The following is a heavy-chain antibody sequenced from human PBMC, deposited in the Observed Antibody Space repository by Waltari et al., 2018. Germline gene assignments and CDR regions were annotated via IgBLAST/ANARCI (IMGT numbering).Heavy chain of an antibody. CDR1: GGSISSSSYY. CDR3: ARDREVVQGVIDY. Sequence: QLQLQESGPGLVKPSETLSLTCTVSGGSISSSSYYWGWIRQPPGKGLEWIGSIYYSGSTYYNPSLKSRVTISVDTSKNQFSLKLSSVTAADTAVYYCARDREVVQGVIDYWGQGTLVTVSP. J-gene: IGHJ4*02. V-gene: IGHV4-39*07. D-gene: IGHD3-10*01. CDR2: IYYSGST.